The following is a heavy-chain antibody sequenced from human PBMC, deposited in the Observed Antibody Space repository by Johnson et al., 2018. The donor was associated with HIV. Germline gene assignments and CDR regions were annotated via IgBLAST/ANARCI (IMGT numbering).Heavy chain of an antibody. V-gene: IGHV3-30*02. CDR1: GFTFSSYA. Sequence: QVQLVESGGGLVQPGGSLRLSCAASGFTFSSYAMSWVRQAPGKGLEWVAFIRNDGSNEYYADSVKGRFTISRDNSKNTLYLQMNSLRAEDTAVYYCASVHGIAVVDAFDIWGQGTMVTVSS. CDR3: ASVHGIAVVDAFDI. CDR2: IRNDGSNE. D-gene: IGHD6-19*01. J-gene: IGHJ3*02.